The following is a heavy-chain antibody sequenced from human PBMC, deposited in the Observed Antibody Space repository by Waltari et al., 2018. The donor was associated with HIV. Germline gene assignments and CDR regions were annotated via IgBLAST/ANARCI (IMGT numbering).Heavy chain of an antibody. J-gene: IGHJ4*02. D-gene: IGHD3-10*01. V-gene: IGHV3-74*01. Sequence: EVQLVQSGGGLIKPGGSLRLSCAASGFSVSSYWMHWVRQTPGKGLVWFSRINIDGSRIDYADSVRGRFTISRDSAKNTLSLQMNSRTEEDTAVYYCSRDTFGEYDYWGQGTLVTVSS. CDR3: SRDTFGEYDY. CDR2: INIDGSRI. CDR1: GFSVSSYW.